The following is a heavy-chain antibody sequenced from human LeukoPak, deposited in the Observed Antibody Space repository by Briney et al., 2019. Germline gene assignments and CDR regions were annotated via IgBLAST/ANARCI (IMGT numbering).Heavy chain of an antibody. Sequence: SETLSLTCTVSGGPISSYYWSWIRQPAGKGLEWIGRIYSSGSTNYHPSLKSRVTMSVDTSRNQFSLKLSAVAAADTAVYYCARVSPGGNSDYLGQGTLVTVSS. J-gene: IGHJ4*02. CDR1: GGPISSYY. CDR3: ARVSPGGNSDY. CDR2: IYSSGST. V-gene: IGHV4-4*07. D-gene: IGHD4-23*01.